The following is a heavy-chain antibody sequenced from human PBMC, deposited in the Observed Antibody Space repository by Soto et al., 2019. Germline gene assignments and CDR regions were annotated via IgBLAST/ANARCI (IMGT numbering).Heavy chain of an antibody. CDR2: ISPDGNNA. CDR1: GSTFSSYD. CDR3: ARGHSRLRYFDWLLQNHYYYGMDV. Sequence: QVQLVESGGDVVQPGRSLRLSCAASGSTFSSYDIHWVRQVPGKGLEWVAHISPDGNNAYYADSVKGRFTISRDNARNTVYLQVNSLRPEDTAVYHCARGHSRLRYFDWLLQNHYYYGMDVWGQGTTVTVSS. J-gene: IGHJ6*02. D-gene: IGHD3-9*01. V-gene: IGHV3-30-3*01.